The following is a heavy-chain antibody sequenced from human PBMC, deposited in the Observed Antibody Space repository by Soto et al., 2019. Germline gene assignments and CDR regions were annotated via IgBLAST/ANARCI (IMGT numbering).Heavy chain of an antibody. D-gene: IGHD3-22*01. CDR1: GFTFSSFD. Sequence: QVQLGESGGGVVQPGRSLRLSCAASGFTFSSFDMHWVRQAPGKGLDWVAFISHDGRKKYYADSVEGRFTISRDNSKNSLYLQMHSLRAEDTAVYYWAMVATVYDSSLAGYYFHYWCQGTLVTVSS. V-gene: IGHV3-30-3*01. J-gene: IGHJ4*02. CDR3: AMVATVYDSSLAGYYFHY. CDR2: ISHDGRKK.